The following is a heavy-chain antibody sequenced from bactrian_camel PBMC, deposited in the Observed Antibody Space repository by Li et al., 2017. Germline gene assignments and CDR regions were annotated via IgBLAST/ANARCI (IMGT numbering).Heavy chain of an antibody. CDR2: VTSNGHT. J-gene: IGHJ4*01. Sequence: VQLVESGGTSVRTGGSLSLSCVASGFTYAKYCGGWFRQAPGKDREMVATVTSNGHTTYADSVKGRFTISRDNAKNTLYLQLNSLTREDSAMYYCTRETQWVGYHEFAEYWGQGTQVTVS. CDR1: GFTYAKYC. D-gene: IGHD5*01. V-gene: IGHV3S55*01. CDR3: TRETQWVGYHEFAEY.